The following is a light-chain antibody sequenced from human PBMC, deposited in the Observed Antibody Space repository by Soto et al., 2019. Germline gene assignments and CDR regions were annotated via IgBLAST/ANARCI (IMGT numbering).Light chain of an antibody. CDR1: QSISRS. CDR2: DAS. CDR3: QQRGTWPRVT. Sequence: EVVLTQSPATLSLSPGESATLSCKASQSISRSLGWYQQKPGQSPRLLIYDASIRAAGIPARFCGGGSGTDFTLTISSLAPEDFAIYYCQQRGTWPRVTFGGGTKVEIK. J-gene: IGKJ4*01. V-gene: IGKV3-11*01.